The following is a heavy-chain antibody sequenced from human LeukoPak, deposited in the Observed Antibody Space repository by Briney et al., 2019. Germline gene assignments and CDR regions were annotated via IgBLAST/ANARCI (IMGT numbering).Heavy chain of an antibody. J-gene: IGHJ4*02. CDR3: ARVENWELLRLDF. V-gene: IGHV3-43D*03. CDR1: GFTFDDYA. CDR2: ISWDGGST. D-gene: IGHD1-26*01. Sequence: GGSLRLSCAASGFTFDDYAMHWVRQAPGKGLEWVSLISWDGGSTYYADSVKGRFTISRDNAKNSLHLQMSSLRAEDTAVYYCARVENWELLRLDFWGQGTLVTVSS.